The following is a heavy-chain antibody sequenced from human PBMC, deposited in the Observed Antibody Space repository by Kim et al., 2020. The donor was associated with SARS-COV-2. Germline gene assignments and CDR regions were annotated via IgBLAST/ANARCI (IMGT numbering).Heavy chain of an antibody. Sequence: ASVKVSCKASGYTFTSYGISWVRQAPGQGLEWMGWISAYNGNTNYAQKLQGRVTMTTDTSTSTAYMELRSLRSDDTAVYYCARGGPPYYDFWSGYFPDRGYYYGMDVWGQGTTVTVSS. V-gene: IGHV1-18*01. CDR2: ISAYNGNT. CDR3: ARGGPPYYDFWSGYFPDRGYYYGMDV. CDR1: GYTFTSYG. J-gene: IGHJ6*02. D-gene: IGHD3-3*01.